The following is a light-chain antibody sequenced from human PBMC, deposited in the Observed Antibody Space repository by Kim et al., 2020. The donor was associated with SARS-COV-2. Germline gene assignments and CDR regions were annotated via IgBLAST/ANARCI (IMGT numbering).Light chain of an antibody. CDR2: QNS. Sequence: ASPGQTATITCSGDKLGNKYACWYQQKPGQSPVLVIYQNSKRPSGIPRRFSGSNSGNTATLTISGTQAMDEADYYCQAWDSNTGVFGGGTQLTVL. CDR3: QAWDSNTGV. V-gene: IGLV3-1*01. CDR1: KLGNKY. J-gene: IGLJ2*01.